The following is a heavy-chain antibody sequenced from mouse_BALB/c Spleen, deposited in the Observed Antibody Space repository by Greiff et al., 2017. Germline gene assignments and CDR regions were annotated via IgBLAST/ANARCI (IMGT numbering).Heavy chain of an antibody. V-gene: IGHV1-14*01. J-gene: IGHJ4*01. D-gene: IGHD2-2*01. CDR1: GYTFTSYV. Sequence: VQLKESGPELVKPGASVKMSCKASGYTFTSYVMHWVKQKPGQGLEWIGYINPYNDGTKYKEKFKGKATLTSDKSSSTAYMELSSLTSEDSAVYYCARYGYPRAMDYWGQGTSVTVSS. CDR2: INPYNDGT. CDR3: ARYGYPRAMDY.